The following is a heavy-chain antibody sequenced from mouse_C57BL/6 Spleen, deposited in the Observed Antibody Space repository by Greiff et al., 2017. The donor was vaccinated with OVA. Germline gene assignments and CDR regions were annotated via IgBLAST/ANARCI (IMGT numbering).Heavy chain of an antibody. Sequence: EVQLVESEGGLVQPGSSMKLSCTASGFTFSDYYMAWVRQVPEKGLEWVANINYDGSSTYYLDSLKSRFIISRDNAKNILYMQMSSLKSVDTATYYCARDGGRDYFDYWGQGTTLTVSS. V-gene: IGHV5-16*01. J-gene: IGHJ2*01. CDR1: GFTFSDYY. CDR2: INYDGSST. CDR3: ARDGGRDYFDY. D-gene: IGHD3-3*01.